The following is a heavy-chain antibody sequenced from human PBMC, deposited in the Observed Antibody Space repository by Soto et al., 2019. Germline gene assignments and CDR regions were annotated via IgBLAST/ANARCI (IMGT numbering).Heavy chain of an antibody. CDR2: IIPIFGTA. V-gene: IGHV1-69*06. CDR1: GGTSSSYA. D-gene: IGHD3-9*01. J-gene: IGHJ6*02. CDR3: ASGRIFAPARASKYYYYYGMDV. Sequence: GASVKVSCKASGGTSSSYAISWVRQAPGQGLEWMGGIIPIFGTANYAQKFQGRVTITADKSTSTAYMELSSLRSEDTAVYYCASGRIFAPARASKYYYYYGMDVWGQGTTVTVSS.